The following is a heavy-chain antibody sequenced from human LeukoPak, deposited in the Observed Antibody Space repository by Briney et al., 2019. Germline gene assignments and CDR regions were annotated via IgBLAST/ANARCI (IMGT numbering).Heavy chain of an antibody. CDR3: ARAAEASCSGTSCYRYFHH. Sequence: GGSLRLSCSASGFTFKDYAMHWVRQAPGLGLEWVAVIASDGRITYYADSVSGRFTISRDNSNNALSLQMNSLNADDTAVYYCARAAEASCSGTSCYRYFHHWGQGTLVIVSS. J-gene: IGHJ1*01. CDR1: GFTFKDYA. CDR2: IASDGRIT. D-gene: IGHD2-2*01. V-gene: IGHV3-30*04.